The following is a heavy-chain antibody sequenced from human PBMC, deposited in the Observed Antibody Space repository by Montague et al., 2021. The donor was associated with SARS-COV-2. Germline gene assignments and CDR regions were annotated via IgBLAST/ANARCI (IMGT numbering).Heavy chain of an antibody. J-gene: IGHJ6*02. CDR1: GDSIITSY. V-gene: IGHV4-59*01. Sequence: SETLSLTCTVSGDSIITSYWAWIRQPPGKGLEWIGHIYNSGRTSHNSSLKSRVTISVDTSKNQLSLSLSSVTAADTAVYFCARADRPSPNTTRRYCYQGVDLWGQGTTVTVSS. CDR2: IYNSGRT. CDR3: ARADRPSPNTTRRYCYQGVDL. D-gene: IGHD5-18*01.